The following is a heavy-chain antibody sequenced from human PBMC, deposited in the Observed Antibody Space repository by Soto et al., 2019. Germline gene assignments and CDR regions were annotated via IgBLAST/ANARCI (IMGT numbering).Heavy chain of an antibody. V-gene: IGHV1-2*06. D-gene: IGHD1-1*01. CDR1: GYTFSDYY. Sequence: ASVKVSCKASGYTFSDYYIHWVRQAPGQELEWMGRINPNSGGTKYAPKFQGGVTMTRDTSITTAYMELSRLRSGDTAVYYCAREPATAKPEGVDFWGQGTLVTVYS. J-gene: IGHJ4*02. CDR3: AREPATAKPEGVDF. CDR2: INPNSGGT.